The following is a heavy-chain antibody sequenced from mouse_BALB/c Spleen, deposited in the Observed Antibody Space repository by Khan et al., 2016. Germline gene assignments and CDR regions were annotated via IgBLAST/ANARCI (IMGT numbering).Heavy chain of an antibody. CDR1: GYSITSDYA. CDR3: ARRDDLYYFDY. V-gene: IGHV3-2*02. J-gene: IGHJ2*01. Sequence: EVQLQESGPGLVKPSQSLSLTCTVTGYSITSDYAWNWIRQFPGNKLEWMGYISYSGSTSYNPSLKSRISITRDTSKNQFFLQLNSVTTEDTATYYCARRDDLYYFDYWGQGTTLTVSS. D-gene: IGHD2-4*01. CDR2: ISYSGST.